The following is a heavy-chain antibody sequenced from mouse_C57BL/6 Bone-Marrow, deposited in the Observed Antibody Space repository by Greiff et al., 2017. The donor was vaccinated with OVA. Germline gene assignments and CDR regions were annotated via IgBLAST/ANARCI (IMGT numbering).Heavy chain of an antibody. CDR3: TTYGNYDAMDY. CDR1: GFNIKDDY. D-gene: IGHD2-1*01. V-gene: IGHV14-4*01. CDR2: IDPENGDT. J-gene: IGHJ4*01. Sequence: VQLQQSGAELVRPGASVKLSCTASGFNIKDDYMHLVKQRPEQGLEWIGWIDPENGDTEYASKFQGKATITADTSSNTAYLQLSSLTSEDTAVYYCTTYGNYDAMDYWGQGTSVTVSS.